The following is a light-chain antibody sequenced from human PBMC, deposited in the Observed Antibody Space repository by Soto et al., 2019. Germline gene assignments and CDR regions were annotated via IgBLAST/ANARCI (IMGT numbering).Light chain of an antibody. J-gene: IGKJ1*01. V-gene: IGKV3-15*01. CDR2: GAS. Sequence: EILMTQSPATLSLSPGERATLSCRASQSVSNNLVWYQQKPGQAPRLLIYGASTRATGIPARFSGSGSGTEFTLTISSLQSEDFAVYYCQQYNNWPPWTFGQGTKVEIK. CDR3: QQYNNWPPWT. CDR1: QSVSNN.